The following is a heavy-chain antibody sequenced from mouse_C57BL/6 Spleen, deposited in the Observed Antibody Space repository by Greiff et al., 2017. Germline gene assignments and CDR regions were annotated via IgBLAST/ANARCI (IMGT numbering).Heavy chain of an antibody. J-gene: IGHJ2*01. V-gene: IGHV1-39*01. CDR1: GYSFTDYN. D-gene: IGHD1-1*01. CDR3: AREELITTVFDY. Sequence: EVKLMESGPELVKPGASVKISCKASGYSFTDYNMNWVKQSNGKSLEWIGVINPNYGTTSYNQKFKGKATLTVDQSSSTAYMQLNSLTSEDSAVYYCAREELITTVFDYWGQGTTLTVSS. CDR2: INPNYGTT.